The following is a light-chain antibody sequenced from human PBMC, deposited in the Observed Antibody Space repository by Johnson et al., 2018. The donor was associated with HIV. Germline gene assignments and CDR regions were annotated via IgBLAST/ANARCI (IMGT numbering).Light chain of an antibody. J-gene: IGLJ1*01. CDR1: SSNIGRNY. CDR3: GTWDSRLYV. V-gene: IGLV1-51*01. CDR2: DNN. Sequence: QSVLTQPPSVSAAPGQKVTISCSGSSSNIGRNYVSWYQQLPGTAPKLLIFDNNKRPSGIPDRFSGSKSGTSATLGITGLQTGDEADYYCGTWDSRLYVFGTGTKVT.